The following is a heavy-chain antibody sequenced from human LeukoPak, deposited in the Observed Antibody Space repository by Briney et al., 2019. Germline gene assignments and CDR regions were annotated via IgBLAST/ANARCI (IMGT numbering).Heavy chain of an antibody. D-gene: IGHD2-21*02. J-gene: IGHJ4*02. CDR3: ALPALRGCGGDCYSDY. Sequence: GASVKVSCKASGYTFTSYDINWVRQATGQGLEWMGWMNPNSGNTGYAQKFQGRVTMTRNTSISTAYMELSSLRSEDTAVYYRALPALRGCGGDCYSDYWGQGTLVTVSS. CDR1: GYTFTSYD. CDR2: MNPNSGNT. V-gene: IGHV1-8*01.